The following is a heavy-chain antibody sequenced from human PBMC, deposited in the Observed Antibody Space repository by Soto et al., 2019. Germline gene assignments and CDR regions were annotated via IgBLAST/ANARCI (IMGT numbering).Heavy chain of an antibody. CDR2: INPSGGST. V-gene: IGHV1-46*01. D-gene: IGHD3-10*01. CDR3: ARGSITMVRGVLPPPYSTDV. J-gene: IGHJ6*03. CDR1: GYTFTSYY. Sequence: ASVKVSCKASGYTFTSYYMHWVRQAPGQGLEWMGIINPSGGSTSYAQKFQGRVTMTRDTSISTAYMELSSLRSEDTAVYYCARGSITMVRGVLPPPYSTDVPCTGPTVTVFS.